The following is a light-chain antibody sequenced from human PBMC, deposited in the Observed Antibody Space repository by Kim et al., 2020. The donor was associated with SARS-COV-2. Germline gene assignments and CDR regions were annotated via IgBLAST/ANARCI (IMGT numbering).Light chain of an antibody. J-gene: IGKJ1*01. CDR3: EQYNNWPRT. Sequence: EIVMTQSPATLSVSPGERATLSCRASQSVSSNLAWYQQKPGQAPRLLIFGASTRATGIPVRFSGGGSGTEFTLTISSLQSEDFVVYYCEQYNNWPRTFGQGTKVDIK. CDR1: QSVSSN. CDR2: GAS. V-gene: IGKV3-15*01.